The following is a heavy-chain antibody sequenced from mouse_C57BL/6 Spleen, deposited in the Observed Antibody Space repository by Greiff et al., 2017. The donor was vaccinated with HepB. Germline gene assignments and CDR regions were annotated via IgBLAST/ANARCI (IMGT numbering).Heavy chain of an antibody. V-gene: IGHV1-69*01. CDR2: IDPSDSYT. D-gene: IGHD1-1*01. CDR1: GYSFTSYW. J-gene: IGHJ4*01. CDR3: ATRGMTTAVASSYYAMDY. Sequence: QVQLKQSGAELAMPGASVKLSCKASGYSFTSYWMHWVKQRPGQGLEWIGEIDPSDSYTNYNQKFKGKSTLTVDKSSSTAYMQLSSLTSEDSAVYYRATRGMTTAVASSYYAMDYWGQGASVTVAS.